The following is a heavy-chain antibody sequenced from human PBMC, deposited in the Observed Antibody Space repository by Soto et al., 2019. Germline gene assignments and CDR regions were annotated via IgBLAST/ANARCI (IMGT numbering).Heavy chain of an antibody. CDR3: ARDQYSGSLLGFDY. CDR1: GYTFTSYS. J-gene: IGHJ4*02. V-gene: IGHV1-18*04. Sequence: ASVKVSCKASGYTFTSYSISWVRQAPGQGLEWMGWISAYNGNTNYAQKLQGRVTMTTDTSTSTAYMELRSLRSDDTAVYYCARDQYSGSLLGFDYWGQGTLVTVSS. D-gene: IGHD1-26*01. CDR2: ISAYNGNT.